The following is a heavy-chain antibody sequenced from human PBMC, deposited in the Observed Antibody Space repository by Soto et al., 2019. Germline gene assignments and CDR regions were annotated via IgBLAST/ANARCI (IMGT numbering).Heavy chain of an antibody. CDR2: IYHSGST. J-gene: IGHJ4*02. D-gene: IGHD3-22*01. CDR1: GGSISSSNW. CDR3: ARARDSSGYYHGYFDY. V-gene: IGHV4-4*02. Sequence: PSETLSLTCAVSGGSISSSNWWSWVRQPPGKGLEWIGEIYHSGSTNYNPSLKSRVTISVDKSKNQFSLKPSSVTAADTAVYYCARARDSSGYYHGYFDYWGQGTLVTVSS.